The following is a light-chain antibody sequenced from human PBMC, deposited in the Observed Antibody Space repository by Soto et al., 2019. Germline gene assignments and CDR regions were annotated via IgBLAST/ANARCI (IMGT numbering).Light chain of an antibody. Sequence: DIQMTQSPSTLSGSVGDRVTITCRASQTISSWLAWYQQKPGKAPKLLIYKASTLKSGVPSRFSGSGSGTEFTLTISSLQPDDFATYYCQQYNSYSGTFGQATKVDIK. J-gene: IGKJ1*01. CDR1: QTISSW. CDR3: QQYNSYSGT. CDR2: KAS. V-gene: IGKV1-5*03.